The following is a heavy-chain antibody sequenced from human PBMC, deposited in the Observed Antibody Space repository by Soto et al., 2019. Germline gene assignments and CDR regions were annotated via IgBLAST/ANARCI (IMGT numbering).Heavy chain of an antibody. D-gene: IGHD3-22*01. CDR1: GGTFSSYG. CDR2: IIPIFGTA. Sequence: ASVKVSCKASGGTFSSYGISWVRQAPGQGLEWMGGIIPIFGTANYAQKFQGRVTITADESTSTAYMELSSLRSEDTAVYYCARDSKNYYDSSGYTLDYWGQGSLVTVSS. V-gene: IGHV1-69*13. J-gene: IGHJ4*02. CDR3: ARDSKNYYDSSGYTLDY.